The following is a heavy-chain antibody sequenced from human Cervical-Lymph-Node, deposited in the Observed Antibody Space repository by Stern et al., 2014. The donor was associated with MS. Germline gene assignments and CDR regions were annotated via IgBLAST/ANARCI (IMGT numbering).Heavy chain of an antibody. J-gene: IGHJ4*02. CDR1: GFSFNDYY. CDR3: SIERYSSGWYEAQLDY. V-gene: IGHV3-11*01. CDR2: ISSSGTYI. Sequence: QVQLVQSGGGLVKPGGSLRLSCAASGFSFNDYYMNWVRQSPGKGLEWVAHISSSGTYINYADSVKGRFTISRDNARNSLYLQMNSLRAEDTAVYYCSIERYSSGWYEAQLDYWGQGTLVTVSS. D-gene: IGHD6-19*01.